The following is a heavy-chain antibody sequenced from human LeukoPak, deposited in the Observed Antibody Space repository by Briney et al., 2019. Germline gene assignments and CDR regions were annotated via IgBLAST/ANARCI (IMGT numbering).Heavy chain of an antibody. V-gene: IGHV3-11*01. J-gene: IGHJ6*02. D-gene: IGHD2-2*01. CDR2: ISSSGSTI. CDR1: GFTFSDYY. Sequence: GGSLRLSCAASGFTFSDYYMSWIRQAPGKGLEWVSYISSSGSTIYYADSVKGRFTISRDNAKSSLYLQMNSLRAEDTAVYYCARDVVVPAAMRYHYYGMDVWGQGTTVTVSS. CDR3: ARDVVVPAAMRYHYYGMDV.